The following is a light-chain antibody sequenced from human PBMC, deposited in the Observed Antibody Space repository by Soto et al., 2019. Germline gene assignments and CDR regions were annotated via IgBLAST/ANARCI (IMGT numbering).Light chain of an antibody. J-gene: IGKJ5*01. CDR1: QSVSNS. CDR3: QQRNIWPIT. CDR2: DSS. Sequence: EIVLTQSPATLSLSPGERATLSCRASQSVSNSFAWYQQKLGQAPRLLISDSSNRATGIPARFSGSGSGTDFTLTISSLEPEDFAVYYCQQRNIWPITFGQGTRLEIK. V-gene: IGKV3-11*01.